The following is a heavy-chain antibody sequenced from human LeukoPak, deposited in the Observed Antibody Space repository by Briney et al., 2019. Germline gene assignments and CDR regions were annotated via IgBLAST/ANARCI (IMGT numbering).Heavy chain of an antibody. D-gene: IGHD5-12*01. Sequence: SETLSLTCTVSGGPISTNYWNWIRQPAGKGLEWIGRIYVTGTTYYNPSLKSRLTTSVDASRNQFFLNLSSVTAADTAVYYCARGGPDLAREYFQYWGQGTLVTVS. V-gene: IGHV4-4*07. J-gene: IGHJ1*01. CDR3: ARGGPDLAREYFQY. CDR2: IYVTGTT. CDR1: GGPISTNY.